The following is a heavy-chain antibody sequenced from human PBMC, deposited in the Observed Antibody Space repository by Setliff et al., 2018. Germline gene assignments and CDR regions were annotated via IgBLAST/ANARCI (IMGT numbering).Heavy chain of an antibody. Sequence: SETLSLTCGVSGYSISSGHFWGWIRQTPGKGLEWIGESNHGGSTSYHPSLKSRLTMSVDTSKNQFSLILRSVTAADTAVYYCARGRMRGSCSGPSCTYDPFDIWGQGTPVTVSS. CDR1: GYSISSGHF. CDR3: ARGRMRGSCSGPSCTYDPFDI. J-gene: IGHJ3*02. D-gene: IGHD2-2*01. CDR2: SNHGGST. V-gene: IGHV4-38-2*01.